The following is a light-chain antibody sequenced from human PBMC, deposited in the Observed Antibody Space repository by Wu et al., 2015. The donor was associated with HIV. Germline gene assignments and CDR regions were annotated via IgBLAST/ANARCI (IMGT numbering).Light chain of an antibody. J-gene: IGKJ2*03. CDR1: QSISDW. CDR2: RAS. Sequence: DIQMTQSPSTLSASVGDRVTITCRASQSISDWLAWYQQKPGKAPKLLIYRASTLQSAVPSRFSGSGSGTEFTLTISSLQPDDFATYYCQHYSSYFFYSFGQGTNLEIK. V-gene: IGKV1-5*03. CDR3: QHYSSYFFYS.